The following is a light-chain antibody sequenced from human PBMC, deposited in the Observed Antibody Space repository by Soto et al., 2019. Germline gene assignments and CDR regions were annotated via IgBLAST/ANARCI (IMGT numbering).Light chain of an antibody. V-gene: IGKV1-5*01. CDR2: DGS. J-gene: IGKJ1*01. CDR3: QQYNGYSRT. CDR1: QSISSW. Sequence: DIKMTQSPSTLSASVGDRVTITCRASQSISSWLAWYQQKPGKAPKLLIYDGSSFESGVPSRFSGSGSGTEFTLTISSMQPDDFATFYCQQYNGYSRTFGQGTKVDIK.